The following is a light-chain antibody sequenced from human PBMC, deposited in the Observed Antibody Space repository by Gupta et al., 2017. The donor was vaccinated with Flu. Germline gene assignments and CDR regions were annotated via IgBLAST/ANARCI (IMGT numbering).Light chain of an antibody. V-gene: IGLV2-23*01. J-gene: IGLJ1*01. Sequence: SALTXPASVSGSPGQSITLSCSGTYDDVGNYNLVSWYQQLPGKAPKLLTYEDNKRPSGISNRFSASKSGNRASLTISGLQAEDEGDYYCCSYAGRSSYVFGTGTKVTVL. CDR1: YDDVGNYNL. CDR2: EDN. CDR3: CSYAGRSSYV.